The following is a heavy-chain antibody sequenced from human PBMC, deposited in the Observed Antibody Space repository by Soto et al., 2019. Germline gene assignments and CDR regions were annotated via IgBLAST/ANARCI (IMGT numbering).Heavy chain of an antibody. J-gene: IGHJ4*02. CDR3: ARHRGPAPVY. D-gene: IGHD3-10*01. Sequence: LSLTCTVSGGSISGYYWTWIRQPPGKGLEWVGSLFYGGTTDYNPSLKSRLTMSLDTSKNHFALKLRSVTAADTAVYYCARHRGPAPVYWGQGTLVTVSS. CDR2: LFYGGTT. V-gene: IGHV4-39*01. CDR1: GGSISGYY.